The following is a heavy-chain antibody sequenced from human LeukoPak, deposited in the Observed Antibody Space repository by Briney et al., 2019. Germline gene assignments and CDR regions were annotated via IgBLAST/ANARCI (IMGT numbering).Heavy chain of an antibody. CDR2: INHSGST. D-gene: IGHD3-16*02. Sequence: SGTLSLTCAVYGGSFSGYYWSWIRQPPGKGLEWIGEINHSGSTNYNPSLKSRVTISVDTSKNQFSLKLSSVTAADTAVYYCARGKPLYDYIWGSYRLPLYYYYMDVWGKGTTVTVSS. CDR3: ARGKPLYDYIWGSYRLPLYYYYMDV. J-gene: IGHJ6*03. CDR1: GGSFSGYY. V-gene: IGHV4-34*01.